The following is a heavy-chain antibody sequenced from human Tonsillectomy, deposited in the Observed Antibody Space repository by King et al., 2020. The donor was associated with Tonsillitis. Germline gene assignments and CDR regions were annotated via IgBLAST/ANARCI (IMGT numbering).Heavy chain of an antibody. CDR1: GYTFTSYG. V-gene: IGHV1-18*01. CDR3: ARDLDVYIDY. D-gene: IGHD1-1*01. CDR2: SSVYNSNT. Sequence: QLVQSGAEVKKPGASVKVSYKASGYTFTSYGISWVRQAPGRGLEWMGWSSVYNSNTKYAQKLQGRVTMTTDTSTSTAYMELRSLRSDDTAVYYCARDLDVYIDYWGQGTLVTVSS. J-gene: IGHJ4*02.